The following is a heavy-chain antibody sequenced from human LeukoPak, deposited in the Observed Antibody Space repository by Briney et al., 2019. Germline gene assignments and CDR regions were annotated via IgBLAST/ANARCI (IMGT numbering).Heavy chain of an antibody. CDR3: TTWDGVN. J-gene: IGHJ3*01. Sequence: EGSLRLSCAASGFTFGNALMTWVRQAPGKGLEWVGHIKSRTDGGTTDCAAPLKGRFTISRDDSKNTLYLQMNSLKTEDTAVYYGTTWDGVNWGQGTMVTVSS. CDR1: GFTFGNAL. CDR2: IKSRTDGGTT. V-gene: IGHV3-15*01. D-gene: IGHD1-26*01.